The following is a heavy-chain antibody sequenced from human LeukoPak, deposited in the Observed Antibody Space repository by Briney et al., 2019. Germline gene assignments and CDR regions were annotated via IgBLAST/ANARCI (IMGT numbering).Heavy chain of an antibody. CDR3: ARCGHPYIAAEVSLNY. CDR1: GYTFTSYD. V-gene: IGHV1-8*01. Sequence: ASVKVSCKASGYTFTSYDINWVRQATGQGLEWMGWMNPNSGNTGYAQKFQGRVTITADKSTSTAYMELSSLRSEDTAVYYCARCGHPYIAAEVSLNYWGQGTLVTVSS. J-gene: IGHJ4*02. CDR2: MNPNSGNT. D-gene: IGHD6-13*01.